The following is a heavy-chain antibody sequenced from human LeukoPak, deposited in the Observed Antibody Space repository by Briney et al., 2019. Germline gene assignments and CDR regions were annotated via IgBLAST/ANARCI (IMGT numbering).Heavy chain of an antibody. J-gene: IGHJ5*02. V-gene: IGHV1-69*05. D-gene: IGHD6-19*01. Sequence: SVKVSCKASGGTFSSYAISWVRQAPGQGLEWMGRIIPIFGTANYAQKFQGRVTITTDESTSTAYMELSSLRPEDTAVYYCARDRRPGYSSGWWFDPWGQGTLVTVSS. CDR1: GGTFSSYA. CDR2: IIPIFGTA. CDR3: ARDRRPGYSSGWWFDP.